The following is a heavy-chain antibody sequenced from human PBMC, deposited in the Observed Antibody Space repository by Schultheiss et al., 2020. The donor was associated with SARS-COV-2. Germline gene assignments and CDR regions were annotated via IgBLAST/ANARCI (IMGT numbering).Heavy chain of an antibody. CDR1: GGSFSDYY. CDR2: INHSGST. CDR3: ARERGRIAALSAGGSNWFDP. J-gene: IGHJ5*02. V-gene: IGHV4-34*01. D-gene: IGHD6-6*01. Sequence: SETLSLTCAVYGGSFSDYYWSWIRQSPGKGLEWIGEINHSGSTNYNPSLKSRVTISVDTSKNQFSLKLSSVTAADTAVYYCARERGRIAALSAGGSNWFDPWGQGTLVTVSS.